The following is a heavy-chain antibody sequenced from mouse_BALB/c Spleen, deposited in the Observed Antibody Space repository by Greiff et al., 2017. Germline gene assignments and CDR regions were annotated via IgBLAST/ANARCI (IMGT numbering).Heavy chain of an antibody. Sequence: EVMLVESGGGLVQPGGSLKLSCAASGFTFSSYTMSWVRQTPEKRLEWVAYISNGGGSTYYPDTVKGRFTISRDNAQNTLYLQMSSLKSEDTAMYYCARRGGNCAMDYWGQGTSVTVSS. CDR1: GFTFSSYT. CDR2: ISNGGGST. J-gene: IGHJ4*01. V-gene: IGHV5-12-2*01. CDR3: ARRGGNCAMDY.